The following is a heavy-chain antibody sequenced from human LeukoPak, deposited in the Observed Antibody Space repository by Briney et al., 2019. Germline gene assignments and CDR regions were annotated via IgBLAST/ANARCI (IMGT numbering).Heavy chain of an antibody. J-gene: IGHJ5*02. CDR1: GFTFDEYG. V-gene: IGHV3-20*04. Sequence: GGSLRLSCAASGFTFDEYGMSWVRQAPGKGLEWVSDINWNGGSTGYADSVKGRFTISRDNAKNSLFLHMNSLRAEDTALYYCPRDKTAGEFWSGPHAPYSWFDPWGQGTLVTVSS. D-gene: IGHD3-3*01. CDR2: INWNGGST. CDR3: PRDKTAGEFWSGPHAPYSWFDP.